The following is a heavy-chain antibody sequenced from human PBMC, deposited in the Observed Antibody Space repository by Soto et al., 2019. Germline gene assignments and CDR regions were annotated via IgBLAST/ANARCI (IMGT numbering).Heavy chain of an antibody. CDR1: GGSIRSYY. D-gene: IGHD2-15*01. V-gene: IGHV4-59*01. CDR2: IYYSGTT. Sequence: SETLSLTCTVSGGSIRSYYWSWNRQPPGKTLEWIGYIYYSGTTYYNPSLKSRVTISIDTSKNQFSLKLSSVTAADTAVYYCARTWRYCSGGGCFSHPGMDVWGQGTTVTVSS. J-gene: IGHJ6*02. CDR3: ARTWRYCSGGGCFSHPGMDV.